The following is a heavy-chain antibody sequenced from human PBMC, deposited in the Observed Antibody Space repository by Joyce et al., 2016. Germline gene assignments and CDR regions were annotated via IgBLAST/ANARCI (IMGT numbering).Heavy chain of an antibody. J-gene: IGHJ3*02. CDR3: ARRSGIPAGRRPGAFDM. CDR2: ISYDGPNK. D-gene: IGHD6-13*01. CDR1: GSLFSGYA. V-gene: IGHV3-30*04. Sequence: QEQLEESGGGVVQPGTSLRFSCTASGSLFSGYAMNWVRQAPGKGLEWVAIISYDGPNKFYADAVRGRFTISRDNYKNTLFLQMNSLTIEDAGVYYCARRSGIPAGRRPGAFDMWGQGTVVTVSS.